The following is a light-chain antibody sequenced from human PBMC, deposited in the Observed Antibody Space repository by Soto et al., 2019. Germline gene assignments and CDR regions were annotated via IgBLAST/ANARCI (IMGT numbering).Light chain of an antibody. J-gene: IGKJ5*01. CDR1: QSLTRN. Sequence: EIVITQSPATLSVSPGERVTLSCRASQSLTRNLAWYQQKPGQAPRLLIYDAYNRATGIPPRFSGSGSGTDFTLTISSLEPEDSAVYYCQQRHMWPITFGQGTRLEIK. V-gene: IGKV3-11*01. CDR2: DAY. CDR3: QQRHMWPIT.